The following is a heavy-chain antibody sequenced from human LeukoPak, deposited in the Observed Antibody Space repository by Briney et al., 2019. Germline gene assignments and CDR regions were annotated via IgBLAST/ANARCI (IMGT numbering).Heavy chain of an antibody. Sequence: GGSLRLSCAASGFTFSSYWMHWVRQAPGKGLVWVSRINTDGSSTSYADSVKGRFTISRDNAKNTLYLQMNSLRAEHTAVYYCAKGSGAVAGGLFDYWGQGTLVTVSS. CDR2: INTDGSST. CDR1: GFTFSSYW. V-gene: IGHV3-74*01. CDR3: AKGSGAVAGGLFDY. J-gene: IGHJ4*02. D-gene: IGHD6-19*01.